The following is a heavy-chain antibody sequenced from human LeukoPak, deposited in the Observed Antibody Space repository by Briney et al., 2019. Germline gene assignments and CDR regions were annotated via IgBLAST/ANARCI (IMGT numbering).Heavy chain of an antibody. D-gene: IGHD6-13*01. Sequence: ASVTVSCTASGYTFTSYAMHWVRQAPGQRLEWMGWINAGNGNTKYSQKFQGRVTITRDTSASTAYMELSSLRSEDTAVYYCARGGAAAAGVDYWGQGTLVTVSS. J-gene: IGHJ4*02. CDR3: ARGGAAAAGVDY. V-gene: IGHV1-3*01. CDR1: GYTFTSYA. CDR2: INAGNGNT.